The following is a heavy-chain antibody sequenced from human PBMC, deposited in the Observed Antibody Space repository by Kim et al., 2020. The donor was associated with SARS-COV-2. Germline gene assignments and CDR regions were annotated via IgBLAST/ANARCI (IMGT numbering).Heavy chain of an antibody. CDR1: KFTFNSYA. D-gene: IGHD3-10*01. V-gene: IGHV3-30-3*01. J-gene: IGHJ5*02. Sequence: GGSLRLSCAASKFTFNSYAMHWVRLPPGKGLEGVALISYDGSNKYYADSVRGRFTISRDNSKNTLYLQMNSLGPEDTALYYCARGFYGSESHSPLYNWFDPWGQGTLVTVSA. CDR2: ISYDGSNK. CDR3: ARGFYGSESHSPLYNWFDP.